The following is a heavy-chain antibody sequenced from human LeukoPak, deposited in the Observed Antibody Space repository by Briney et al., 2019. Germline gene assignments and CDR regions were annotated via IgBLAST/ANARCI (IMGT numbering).Heavy chain of an antibody. CDR3: ARYCSGGSCRGWYFDL. CDR1: GWSFSGYY. V-gene: IGHV4-34*01. Sequence: PSETLSLTCAVYGWSFSGYYWSWIRQPPGKGLEWIGEINHSGSTNYNPSLKSRVTISVDTSKNQFSLKLSSVTAADTAVYYCARYCSGGSCRGWYFDLWGRGTLVTVSS. J-gene: IGHJ2*01. CDR2: INHSGST. D-gene: IGHD2-15*01.